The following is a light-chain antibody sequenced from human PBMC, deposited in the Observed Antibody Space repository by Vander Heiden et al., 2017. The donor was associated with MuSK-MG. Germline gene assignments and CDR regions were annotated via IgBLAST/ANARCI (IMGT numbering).Light chain of an antibody. CDR2: DAS. CDR3: QQVNSYPLT. Sequence: CRSTGSASVGDRVTITCRASQGINSALAWYQQKPGKAPKLLIYDASSLESGVPLRFSGSGSGTDFTLTISSLQPEDFATYYCQQVNSYPLTFGGGTKVEIK. J-gene: IGKJ4*01. CDR1: QGINSA. V-gene: IGKV1-13*02.